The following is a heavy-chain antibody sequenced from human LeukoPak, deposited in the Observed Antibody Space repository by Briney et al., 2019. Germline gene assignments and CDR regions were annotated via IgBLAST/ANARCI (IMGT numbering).Heavy chain of an antibody. J-gene: IGHJ4*02. V-gene: IGHV3-23*01. CDR2: ISANGDTT. D-gene: IGHD6-13*01. Sequence: GGSLRLSCAASGFTFSSYAMSWVRRAPGKGLEGVSGISANGDTTKYADSVKGRFTISRDNAKNTVLLQMNSLRADDTAVYYCAKEGRIAAGTGDYFDYWGQGTLVTVSS. CDR1: GFTFSSYA. CDR3: AKEGRIAAGTGDYFDY.